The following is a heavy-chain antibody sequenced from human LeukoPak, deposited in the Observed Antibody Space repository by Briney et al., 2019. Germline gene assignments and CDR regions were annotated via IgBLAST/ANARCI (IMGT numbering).Heavy chain of an antibody. J-gene: IGHJ5*02. CDR3: AREKAGKYNWFDP. CDR2: IIPTFGTA. CDR1: GGTFSSYA. D-gene: IGHD1-1*01. Sequence: SVKFSCKASGGTFSSYAISWVRQAPGQGLEWMGRIIPTFGTANYAQKFQGRVTITTDESTSTAYMELSSLRSEDTAVYYCAREKAGKYNWFDPWGRGTLVTVSS. V-gene: IGHV1-69*05.